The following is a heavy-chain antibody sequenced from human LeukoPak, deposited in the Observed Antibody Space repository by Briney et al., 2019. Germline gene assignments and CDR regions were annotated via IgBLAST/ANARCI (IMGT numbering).Heavy chain of an antibody. D-gene: IGHD5-12*01. J-gene: IGHJ4*02. CDR1: GYTFTGYY. CDR2: INPNSGGT. Sequence: ASVKVSCKASGYTFTGYYMHWVRQAPGQGLEWMGWINPNSGGTNYAQKFQGRVTMTRDTSISTAYMELSRLRSDDTAVYYCARDTSGYDPFFDYWGQGTLVTVSS. V-gene: IGHV1-2*02. CDR3: ARDTSGYDPFFDY.